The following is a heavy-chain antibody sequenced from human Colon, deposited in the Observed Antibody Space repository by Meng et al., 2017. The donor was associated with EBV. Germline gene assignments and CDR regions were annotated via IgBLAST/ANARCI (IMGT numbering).Heavy chain of an antibody. CDR1: GDSINSGGFY. J-gene: IGHJ4*02. D-gene: IGHD2-15*01. CDR3: ARGGGSCRFQF. CDR2: IYFTGST. Sequence: VRLSESGPDLVEPSQTLSLTCAVSGDSINSGGFYWSWLGQPPGKGLGLIGYIYFTGSTYYSPSLKSRLNISIDTSKNQFSLRLTSVAAADTAVYYCARGGGSCRFQFWGLGTLVTVSS. V-gene: IGHV4-30-4*01.